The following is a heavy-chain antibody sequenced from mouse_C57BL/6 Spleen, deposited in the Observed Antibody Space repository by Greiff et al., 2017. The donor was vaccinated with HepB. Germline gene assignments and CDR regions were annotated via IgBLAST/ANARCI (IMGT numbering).Heavy chain of an antibody. J-gene: IGHJ2*01. CDR2: IGPETGGT. Sequence: VQLQQSGAELVRPGASVTLSCTASGYTFTDYEMHWVKQTPVHGLEWIGAIGPETGGTAYNQKFKGKAILTADKSSSTAYMELRSLTSEDSAVYYCTRTSFYYFDYWGQGTTLTVSS. CDR3: TRTSFYYFDY. V-gene: IGHV1-15*01. CDR1: GYTFTDYE.